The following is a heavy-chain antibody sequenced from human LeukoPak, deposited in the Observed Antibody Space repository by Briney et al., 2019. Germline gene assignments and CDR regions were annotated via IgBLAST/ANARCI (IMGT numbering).Heavy chain of an antibody. CDR1: GGSISSYY. CDR3: ARDLYSSSSIDAFDI. D-gene: IGHD6-6*01. J-gene: IGHJ3*02. V-gene: IGHV4-59*01. Sequence: SETLSLTCTVSGGSISSYYWSWIRQPPGKGLEWIGYIYYSGSTNYNPSLKSRVTISVDTSKNQFSLKLSSVTAADTAVYYCARDLYSSSSIDAFDIWGQGTMVTVSS. CDR2: IYYSGST.